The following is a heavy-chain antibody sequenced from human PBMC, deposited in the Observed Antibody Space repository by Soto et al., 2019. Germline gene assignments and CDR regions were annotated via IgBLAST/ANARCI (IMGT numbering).Heavy chain of an antibody. CDR1: GGCMSSSY. D-gene: IGHD6-13*01. CDR2: IYYSGST. Sequence: PSETLSLTCTVSGGCMSSSYWNWTRKTPGKGLEWIGYIYYSGSTTYNPSLKSRVTISVDSSKNQFSLKVTSVTAADTAVYYCARVRGTAGKRYFDYWGQGTLVTVSS. V-gene: IGHV4-59*01. CDR3: ARVRGTAGKRYFDY. J-gene: IGHJ4*02.